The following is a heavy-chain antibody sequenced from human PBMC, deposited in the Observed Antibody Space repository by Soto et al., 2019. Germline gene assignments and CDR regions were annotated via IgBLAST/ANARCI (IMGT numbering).Heavy chain of an antibody. CDR2: IYYSGST. V-gene: IGHV4-59*08. CDR1: GGSISSYY. CDR3: ARRYGSGFDY. Sequence: PSETLSLTCTVSGGSISSYYWSWIRQPPGKGLEWIGYIYYSGSTNYNPSLKSRVTISVDTSKNQFSLKLSSATAADTAVYYCARRYGSGFDYWGQGTLVTVSS. J-gene: IGHJ4*02. D-gene: IGHD3-10*01.